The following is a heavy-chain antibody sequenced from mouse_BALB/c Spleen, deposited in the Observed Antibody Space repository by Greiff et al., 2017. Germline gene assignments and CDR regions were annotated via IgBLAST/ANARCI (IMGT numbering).Heavy chain of an antibody. Sequence: EVQGVESGGGLVKPGGSLKLSCAASGFTFSSYAMSWVRQSPEKRLEWVAEISSGGSYTYYPDTVTGRFTISRDNAKNTLYLEMSSLRSEDTAMYYCARDGYGSSYGYFDYWGQGTTLTVSS. J-gene: IGHJ2*01. V-gene: IGHV5-9-4*01. CDR1: GFTFSSYA. D-gene: IGHD1-1*01. CDR3: ARDGYGSSYGYFDY. CDR2: ISSGGSYT.